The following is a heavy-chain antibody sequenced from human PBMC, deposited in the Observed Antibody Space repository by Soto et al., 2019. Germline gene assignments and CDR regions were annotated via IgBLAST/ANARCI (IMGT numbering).Heavy chain of an antibody. CDR3: ARHFSVDYFDY. V-gene: IGHV4-39*01. J-gene: IGHJ4*02. CDR2: IYYSGTT. CDR1: GDSIPRNSYF. D-gene: IGHD2-15*01. Sequence: QRQLQESGPGLVKPSETLSLTCTVSGDSIPRNSYFWAWIRQPPGKGLEWIGSIYYSGTTYYNPSLKNRVTISVDRSKNQFSLKLSSVTAADAAVYDCARHFSVDYFDYWGQGALVTVSS.